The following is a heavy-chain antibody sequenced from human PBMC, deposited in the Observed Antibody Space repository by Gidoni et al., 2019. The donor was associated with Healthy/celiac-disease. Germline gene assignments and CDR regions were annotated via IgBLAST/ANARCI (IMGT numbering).Heavy chain of an antibody. V-gene: IGHV3-23*04. CDR3: AKMPSNYYGMDV. D-gene: IGHD2-2*01. Sequence: EVQLVESGGGLVQPGVSLRLSCSASAFTFSSYAMSWVRQAPGKGLGWVSAISGSGGSQYYADSVKGRFTISRDNSKNTLYLQMNSLRDEDTAVYYCAKMPSNYYGMDVWGQGTTVTVSS. CDR2: ISGSGGSQ. J-gene: IGHJ6*02. CDR1: AFTFSSYA.